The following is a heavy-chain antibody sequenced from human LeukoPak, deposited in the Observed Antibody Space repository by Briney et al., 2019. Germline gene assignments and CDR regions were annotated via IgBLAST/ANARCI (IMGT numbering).Heavy chain of an antibody. Sequence: GGSLRLSCAASGFTFSNYWIFWARQAPGKGLVWVSHIDREGTTTRYADPVRGRFLMSRDNAKNTVDLQMNSLGAEDTAVYYCARAPYSSSPDYWGQGALVTVSS. D-gene: IGHD6-6*01. J-gene: IGHJ4*02. CDR2: IDREGTTT. CDR1: GFTFSNYW. V-gene: IGHV3-74*01. CDR3: ARAPYSSSPDY.